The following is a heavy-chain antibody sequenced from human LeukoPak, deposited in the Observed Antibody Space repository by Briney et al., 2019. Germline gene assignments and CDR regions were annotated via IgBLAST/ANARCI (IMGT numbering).Heavy chain of an antibody. CDR3: AKDPSFGLFDY. Sequence: GGSLRLSCAASGFTVSSNYMSWVRQAPGKGLEWVSVIYSGGSTYYADSVKGRFTISRDNAKNSLYLQLNSLRAEDTAVYYCAKDPSFGLFDYWGQGTLVTVSS. V-gene: IGHV3-53*01. CDR1: GFTVSSNY. D-gene: IGHD3-10*01. CDR2: IYSGGST. J-gene: IGHJ4*02.